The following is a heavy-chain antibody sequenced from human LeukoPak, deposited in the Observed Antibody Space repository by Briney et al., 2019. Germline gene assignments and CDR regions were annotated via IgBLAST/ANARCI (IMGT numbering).Heavy chain of an antibody. CDR2: ISSSSSYI. CDR1: GFTFSSYN. Sequence: PGGSLRLSCAASGFTFSSYNLNWVRQAPGKRPEWVSSISSSSSYIYYADSVKGRFTISRDNAKNSLYVQMNSLRAGDTALYYCARGASRADYWGQGTLVTVSS. J-gene: IGHJ4*02. V-gene: IGHV3-21*01. CDR3: ARGASRADY.